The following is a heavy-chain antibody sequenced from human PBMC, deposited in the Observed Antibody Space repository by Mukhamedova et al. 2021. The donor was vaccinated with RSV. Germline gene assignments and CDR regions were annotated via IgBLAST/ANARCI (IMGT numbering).Heavy chain of an antibody. D-gene: IGHD3-10*01. CDR3: ARAQREGYYGSGSYAY. Sequence: YYAASVRGRFTISRDSAMNSLFLQVNGLRDEDTGVYYCARAQREGYYGSGSYAYWGQGTLVTVSS. J-gene: IGHJ4*02. V-gene: IGHV3-48*02.